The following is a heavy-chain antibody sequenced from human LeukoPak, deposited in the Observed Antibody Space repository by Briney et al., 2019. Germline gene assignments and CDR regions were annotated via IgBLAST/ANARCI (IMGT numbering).Heavy chain of an antibody. J-gene: IGHJ4*02. CDR1: GGSISSYY. Sequence: SETLSLTCTVSGGSISSYYWSWIRQPPGKGLEWIGYIYYSGSTNYNPSLKSRVTISVDTSKNQFSLKLSSVTAADTAVYYCARVGRVDTAMVYYFDYWGQGTLVTVSS. D-gene: IGHD5-18*01. CDR2: IYYSGST. CDR3: ARVGRVDTAMVYYFDY. V-gene: IGHV4-59*01.